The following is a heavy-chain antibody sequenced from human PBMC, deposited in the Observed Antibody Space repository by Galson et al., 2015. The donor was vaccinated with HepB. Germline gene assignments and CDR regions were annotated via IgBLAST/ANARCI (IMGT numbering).Heavy chain of an antibody. Sequence: SVKVSCKASGGTFSSYAISWVRQAPGQGLEWMGGIIPIFGTANYAQKFQGRVTITADKSTSTAYMELSSLRSEDTAVYYCARESPYRHSEGDAFDIWGQGTMVTVSS. CDR2: IIPIFGTA. CDR1: GGTFSSYA. D-gene: IGHD3-10*01. CDR3: ARESPYRHSEGDAFDI. J-gene: IGHJ3*02. V-gene: IGHV1-69*06.